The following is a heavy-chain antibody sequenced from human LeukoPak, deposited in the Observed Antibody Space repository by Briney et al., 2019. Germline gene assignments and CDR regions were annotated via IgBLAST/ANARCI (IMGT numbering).Heavy chain of an antibody. CDR3: ARERDGYNPDY. V-gene: IGHV4-30-2*01. CDR1: GGSISSGGYY. D-gene: IGHD5-24*01. Sequence: PSQTLSLTCTVSGGSISSGGYYWSWIRQPPVKGLDWIGYIYHSESTYYNPSLKSRVTISVDRSKNQFSLKLSSVTAADTAVYYCARERDGYNPDYWGQGTLVTVSS. CDR2: IYHSEST. J-gene: IGHJ4*02.